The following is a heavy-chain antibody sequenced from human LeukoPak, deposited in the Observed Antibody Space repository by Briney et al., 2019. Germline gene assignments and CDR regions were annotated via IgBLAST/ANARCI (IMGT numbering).Heavy chain of an antibody. CDR1: GGSVSSSTYS. Sequence: LETLSLTCAVSGGSVSSSTYSWGWVRQPPGKGLVWIGSIYYSGSTYYNPSLKSRVTISVGTSKNQFSLKLSSVTAADTAVYYCAREFLDSSFDYWGQGTLVTVSS. V-gene: IGHV4-39*02. D-gene: IGHD6-13*01. CDR3: AREFLDSSFDY. CDR2: IYYSGST. J-gene: IGHJ4*02.